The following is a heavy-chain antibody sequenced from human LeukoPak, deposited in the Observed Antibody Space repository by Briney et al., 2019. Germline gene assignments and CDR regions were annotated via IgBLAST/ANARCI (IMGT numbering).Heavy chain of an antibody. CDR1: GFTFSSYS. CDR3: ARGGYRDYGMDV. Sequence: PGGSLRLSCAASGFTFSSYSMNWVRQAPGKGLEWVSSISSSSSYIYYADSVKDRFPISRDNAKNSLYLQMNSLRAEDTAVYYCARGGYRDYGMDVWGQGTTVTVSS. J-gene: IGHJ6*02. V-gene: IGHV3-21*01. D-gene: IGHD3-22*01. CDR2: ISSSSSYI.